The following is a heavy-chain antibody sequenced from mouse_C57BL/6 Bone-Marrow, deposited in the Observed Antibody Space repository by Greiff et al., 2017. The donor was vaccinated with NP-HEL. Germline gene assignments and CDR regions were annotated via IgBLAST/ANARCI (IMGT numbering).Heavy chain of an antibody. CDR1: GYTFTSYW. V-gene: IGHV1-55*01. D-gene: IGHD1-1*01. Sequence: QVQLQQSGAELVKPGASVKMSCKASGYTFTSYWITWVKQRPGQGLEWIGDIYPGSGSTNYNEKFKSKATLTVDTSSSTAYMQLSSLTSEDSAVYYCARLDTTVVARWYYDVWGTGTAITVTS. J-gene: IGHJ1*03. CDR3: ARLDTTVVARWYYDV. CDR2: IYPGSGST.